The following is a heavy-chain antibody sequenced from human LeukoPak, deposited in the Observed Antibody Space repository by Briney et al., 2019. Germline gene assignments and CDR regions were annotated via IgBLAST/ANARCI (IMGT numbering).Heavy chain of an antibody. CDR1: GGTFSSYA. Sequence: SVKVSCKASGGTFSSYAISWVRQAPGQGLEWMGRIIPIFGTANYAQKFQSRVTITTDESTSTAYMELSSLRSEDTAVYYCASPLGGYFEGAFDIWGQGTMVAVSS. D-gene: IGHD3-9*01. J-gene: IGHJ3*02. V-gene: IGHV1-69*05. CDR3: ASPLGGYFEGAFDI. CDR2: IIPIFGTA.